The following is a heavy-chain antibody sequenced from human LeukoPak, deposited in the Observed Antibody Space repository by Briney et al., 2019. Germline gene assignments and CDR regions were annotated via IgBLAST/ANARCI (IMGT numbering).Heavy chain of an antibody. D-gene: IGHD3-10*01. CDR2: ISWNSGSI. V-gene: IGHV3-9*03. CDR3: AKGARGTYYYYMDV. CDR1: GFTFDDYA. Sequence: GGSLRVSCAASGFTFDDYAMHWVRQAPGKGLEWVSGISWNSGSIGYADSVKGRFTISRDNAKNSLYLQMNSLRAEDMALYCCAKGARGTYYYYMDVWGKGTTVTVSS. J-gene: IGHJ6*03.